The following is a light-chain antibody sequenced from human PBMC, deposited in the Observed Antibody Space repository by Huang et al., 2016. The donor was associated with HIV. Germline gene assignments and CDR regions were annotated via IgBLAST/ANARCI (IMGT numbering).Light chain of an antibody. CDR1: QSLLHDNGNNY. J-gene: IGKJ1*01. CDR2: LGS. Sequence: IVMTQSPLSLPVTPGEPASISCRSSQSLLHDNGNNYLDWYLQKPGQSPQLLIDLGSNRASGVPDRVSGSGSGTLFTLKISRVEAEDVGVYYCMQALQARTCGQGTKLEIK. V-gene: IGKV2-28*01. CDR3: MQALQART.